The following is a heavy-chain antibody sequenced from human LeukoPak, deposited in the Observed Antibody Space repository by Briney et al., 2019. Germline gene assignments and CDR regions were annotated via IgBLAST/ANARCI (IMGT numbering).Heavy chain of an antibody. Sequence: PSETLSLTCTVSGGSISSYHWSWIRQPPGKGLEWVGYIYYIGSTNYNPSLKSRVTISVDSSKNQFSLKLSSVTAADTAVHYCARSPRDYDVLTGYFTYYFDYWGQGILVTVSS. CDR2: IYYIGST. V-gene: IGHV4-59*01. CDR1: GGSISSYH. CDR3: ARSPRDYDVLTGYFTYYFDY. D-gene: IGHD3-9*01. J-gene: IGHJ4*02.